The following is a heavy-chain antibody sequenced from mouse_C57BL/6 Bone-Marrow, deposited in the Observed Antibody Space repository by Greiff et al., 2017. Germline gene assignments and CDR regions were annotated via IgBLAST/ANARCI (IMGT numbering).Heavy chain of an antibody. V-gene: IGHV5-6*01. CDR2: ISSGGSYT. Sequence: EVQLVESGGDLVKPGGSLKLSCAASGFTFSSYGMSWVRQTPDKRLEWVATISSGGSYTYYPDSVKGRFTISRDNAKNTLYLQMSSLKSEDAAMYYCARVFAYGGQGTLVTVSA. J-gene: IGHJ3*01. CDR3: ARVFAY. CDR1: GFTFSSYG.